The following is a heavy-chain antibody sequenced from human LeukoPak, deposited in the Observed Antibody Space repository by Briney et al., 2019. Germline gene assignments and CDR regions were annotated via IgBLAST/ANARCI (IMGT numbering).Heavy chain of an antibody. Sequence: PSETPSLTCTVSGGSISSYYWSWIRQPPGKGLEWIGYIYYSGSTNYNPSLKSRVTISVDTSKNQFSLKLSSVTAADTAVYYCARDRRLRFLEWEQYYYGMDVWGQGTTVTVSS. V-gene: IGHV4-59*12. D-gene: IGHD3-3*01. CDR2: IYYSGST. J-gene: IGHJ6*02. CDR3: ARDRRLRFLEWEQYYYGMDV. CDR1: GGSISSYY.